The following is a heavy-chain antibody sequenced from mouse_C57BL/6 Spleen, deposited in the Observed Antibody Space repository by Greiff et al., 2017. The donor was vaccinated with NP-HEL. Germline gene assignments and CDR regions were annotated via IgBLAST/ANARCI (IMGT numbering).Heavy chain of an antibody. CDR1: GYTFTSYW. V-gene: IGHV1-55*01. Sequence: QVQLQQPGAELVKPGASVKMSCKASGYTFTSYWITWVKQRPGQGLEWIGDIYPGSGSTNYNEKFKSKATLTVDTSSSTAYMQLSSLTSEDSAVYYCARSEVTTNAMDYWGQGTSVTVSS. CDR2: IYPGSGST. D-gene: IGHD2-2*01. J-gene: IGHJ4*01. CDR3: ARSEVTTNAMDY.